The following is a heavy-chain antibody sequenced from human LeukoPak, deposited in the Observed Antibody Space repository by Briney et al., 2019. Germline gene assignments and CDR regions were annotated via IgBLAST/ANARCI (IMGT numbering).Heavy chain of an antibody. CDR1: GFTFSSYA. CDR2: ISGSGGST. CDR3: AKSIVVVVAATAEFDY. D-gene: IGHD2-15*01. J-gene: IGHJ4*02. V-gene: IGHV3-23*01. Sequence: GGSLRLSCAASGFTFSSYAMSWDRQAPGKGLEWVSAISGSGGSTYYADSVKGRFTISRDNSKNTLYLQMNSLRAEDTAVYHCAKSIVVVVAATAEFDYWGQGTPVTVSS.